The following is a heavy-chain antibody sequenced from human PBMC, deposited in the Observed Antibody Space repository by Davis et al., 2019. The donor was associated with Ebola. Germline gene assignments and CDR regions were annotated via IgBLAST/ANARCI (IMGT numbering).Heavy chain of an antibody. CDR1: GFTFSSYS. CDR3: AKDTSNIWFDI. J-gene: IGHJ3*02. V-gene: IGHV3-23*01. D-gene: IGHD1-26*01. Sequence: GASLKISCAASGFTFSSYSMNWVRRAPGKGLEWVSTVGLSADTYYADSVKGRFTISRDNSKNTLYLQMNGLRVEDTAIYYCAKDTSNIWFDIWGQGTMVTVSS. CDR2: VGLSADT.